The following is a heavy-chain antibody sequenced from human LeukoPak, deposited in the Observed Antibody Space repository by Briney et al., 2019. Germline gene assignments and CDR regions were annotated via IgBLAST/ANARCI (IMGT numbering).Heavy chain of an antibody. CDR3: AREPPGDYGGNSGAFDI. Sequence: GGSLRLSCAASGFTVSSNYMSWVRQAPGKGLEWVSVIYSGGSTYYADSVKGRFTISRDNSKNTLYLQMNSLRAEDTAVYYCAREPPGDYGGNSGAFDIWGQGTMVTVSS. CDR2: IYSGGST. J-gene: IGHJ3*02. V-gene: IGHV3-66*02. CDR1: GFTVSSNY. D-gene: IGHD4-23*01.